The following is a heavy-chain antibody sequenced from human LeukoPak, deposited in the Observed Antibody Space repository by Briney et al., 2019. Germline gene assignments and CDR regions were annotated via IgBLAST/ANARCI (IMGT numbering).Heavy chain of an antibody. CDR2: IRYDGSNK. V-gene: IGHV3-30*02. CDR3: ARGCNVGSCYLIDH. CDR1: GFTFSSYG. D-gene: IGHD2-15*01. J-gene: IGHJ4*02. Sequence: GGSLRLSCAASGFTFSSYGMHWDRQAPGKGLEWVAFIRYDGSNKYYADSVKGRFTISRDTSKNTLYLQMSSLRSEDTALYYCARGCNVGSCYLIDHWGQGTLVTVSS.